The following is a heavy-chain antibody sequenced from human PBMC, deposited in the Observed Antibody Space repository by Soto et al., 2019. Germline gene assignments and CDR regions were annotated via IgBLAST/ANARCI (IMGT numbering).Heavy chain of an antibody. CDR3: ARDSPGSSFTPYYYYGMDV. D-gene: IGHD6-6*01. CDR1: GFHLTSYT. CDR2: ISTSGAFI. V-gene: IGHV3-21*01. J-gene: IGHJ6*02. Sequence: PGGSLRLSCSVSGFHLTSYTMNWFRQAPGKGLEWVASISTSGAFIYYADSVEGRFTISRDNVRNSLFLQMNSLRPEDTAVYYCARDSPGSSFTPYYYYGMDVWGQGTTVTV.